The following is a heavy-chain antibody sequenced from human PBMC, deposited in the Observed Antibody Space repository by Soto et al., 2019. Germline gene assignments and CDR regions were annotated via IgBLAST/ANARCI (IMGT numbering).Heavy chain of an antibody. CDR1: GDTFSSYA. V-gene: IGHV1-69*13. D-gene: IGHD3-10*01. Sequence: ASVKVSCKASGDTFSSYAISWVRQAPGKGLEWMGEIIPTFGRTNYAQKFQGRLTISADDSTSTAYMELSSLLSEDTAVYYCARDPLTSFAMDVWGQGTTVTVSS. J-gene: IGHJ6*02. CDR2: IIPTFGRT. CDR3: ARDPLTSFAMDV.